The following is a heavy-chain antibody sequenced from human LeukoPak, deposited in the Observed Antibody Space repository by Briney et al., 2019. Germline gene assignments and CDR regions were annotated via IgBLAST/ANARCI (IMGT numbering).Heavy chain of an antibody. CDR1: GYTFSSYG. V-gene: IGHV1-18*01. J-gene: IGHJ3*02. CDR3: ARSVGAGDDGFDI. CDR2: ISAYNGNT. Sequence: GASVKVSCKPSGYTFSSYGISWVRQAPGQGLEWMGWISAYNGNTNYAQKLQGRVTMTTDISTSIAYMELRSLRSDDTAVYYCARSVGAGDDGFDIWGQGTMVTVSS.